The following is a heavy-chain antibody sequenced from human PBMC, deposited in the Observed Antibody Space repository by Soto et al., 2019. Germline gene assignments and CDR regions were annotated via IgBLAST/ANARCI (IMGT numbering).Heavy chain of an antibody. V-gene: IGHV3-21*04. J-gene: IGHJ4*02. D-gene: IGHD4-17*01. Sequence: PGGSLRLSCAASGFTFSSYSMNWVRQAPGKGLEWVSSISSSGSTIYYADSVKGRFTISRDNAKNSLYLQMNSLRAEDTAVYYCARSHFQIYGDYAYWGQGTLVTVSS. CDR1: GFTFSSYS. CDR2: ISSSGSTI. CDR3: ARSHFQIYGDYAY.